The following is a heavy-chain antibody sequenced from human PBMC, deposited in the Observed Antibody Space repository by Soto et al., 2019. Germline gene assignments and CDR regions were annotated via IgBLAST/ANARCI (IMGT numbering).Heavy chain of an antibody. Sequence: EVQVLESGGGLVQPGGSLRLSCVASGFTFSSHVMTWVRQAPGKGLEWVSSINTNGGSTYYAESVKGRFTISRDNSRNTLSLQMSSLRAEDTAVYYCAKGFDSSWWGGYWGQGTVVTVSS. D-gene: IGHD6-13*01. V-gene: IGHV3-23*01. CDR3: AKGFDSSWWGGY. CDR2: INTNGGST. CDR1: GFTFSSHV. J-gene: IGHJ4*02.